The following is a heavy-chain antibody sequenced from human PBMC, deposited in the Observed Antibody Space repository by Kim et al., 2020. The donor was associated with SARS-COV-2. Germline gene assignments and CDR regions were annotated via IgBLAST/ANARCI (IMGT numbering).Heavy chain of an antibody. Sequence: YKDYAVSVQSRITINPDTSKNQFSLQLNSVTPEDTAVYYCSRTKAGLFDYWGQGTLVTVSS. CDR3: SRTKAGLFDY. J-gene: IGHJ4*02. CDR2: YK. V-gene: IGHV6-1*01. D-gene: IGHD6-13*01.